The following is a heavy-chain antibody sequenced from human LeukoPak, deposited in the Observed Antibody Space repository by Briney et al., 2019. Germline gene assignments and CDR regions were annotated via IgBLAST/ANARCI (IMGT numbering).Heavy chain of an antibody. V-gene: IGHV3-66*01. D-gene: IGHD2-2*01. CDR2: IYSGGRT. Sequence: GGSLRLSCAASGFTVSSNYMSWVRQAPGKGLEWVSIIYSGGRTYYAGSVKGRFTISRDNSKNTLYLQMNSLRGEDTAVYYCAREYCNSTSCYGYFQHWGQGTLVTVSS. J-gene: IGHJ1*01. CDR3: AREYCNSTSCYGYFQH. CDR1: GFTVSSNY.